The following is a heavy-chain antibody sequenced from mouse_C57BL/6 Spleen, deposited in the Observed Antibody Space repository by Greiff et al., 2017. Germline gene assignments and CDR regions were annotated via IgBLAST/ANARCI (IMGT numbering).Heavy chain of an antibody. Sequence: QVQLKESGAELVRPGASVTLSCKASGYTFTDYEMHWVKQTPVHGLEWIGAIDPETGGTAYNQKFKGKAILTADKSSSTAYMELRSLTSEDSAVYYCTRGDYDLYWGQGTLVTVSA. CDR1: GYTFTDYE. V-gene: IGHV1-15*01. J-gene: IGHJ3*01. CDR3: TRGDYDLY. CDR2: IDPETGGT. D-gene: IGHD2-4*01.